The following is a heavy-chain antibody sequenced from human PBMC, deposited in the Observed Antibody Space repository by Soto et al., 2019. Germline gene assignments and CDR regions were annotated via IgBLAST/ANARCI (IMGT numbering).Heavy chain of an antibody. V-gene: IGHV1-69*06. J-gene: IGHJ4*02. Sequence: QVQLVQSGAEVKKPGSSVKVSCKASGGTFSSYAISWVRQAPGQGLEWMGGIIPIFGTANYAQKFQGRVTITADKSTSTAYMELISLRSEDTAVYYCARERGEQQLVRWYFDYWGQGTLVTVSS. CDR3: ARERGEQQLVRWYFDY. CDR2: IIPIFGTA. CDR1: GGTFSSYA. D-gene: IGHD6-13*01.